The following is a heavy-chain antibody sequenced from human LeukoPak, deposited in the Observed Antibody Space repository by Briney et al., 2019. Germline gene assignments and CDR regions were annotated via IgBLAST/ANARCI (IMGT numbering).Heavy chain of an antibody. V-gene: IGHV3-30*03. J-gene: IGHJ4*02. CDR3: ARGVYYDYVWGSYEYFDY. CDR2: ISYDGSNK. Sequence: PGGSLRPSCAASGFTFSSYGMHWVRQAPGKGLEWVAVISYDGSNKYYADSVKGRFTTSRDNSKNTLYLQMNSLRAEDTAVYYCARGVYYDYVWGSYEYFDYWGQGTLVTVSS. CDR1: GFTFSSYG. D-gene: IGHD3-16*01.